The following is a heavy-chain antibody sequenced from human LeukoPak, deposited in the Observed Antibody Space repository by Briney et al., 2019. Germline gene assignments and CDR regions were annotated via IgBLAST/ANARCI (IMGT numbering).Heavy chain of an antibody. V-gene: IGHV3-33*01. D-gene: IGHD3-3*01. CDR3: ARGRRYYDFWSGYSVY. CDR2: IWYDGSNK. Sequence: GGSLRLSCAASGFTFSSYGMHWVRQAPGKGLEWVAVIWYDGSNKYYADSVKGRFTISRDNSKNTLYLQMNSLRAEDTAVYYCARGRRYYDFWSGYSVYWGQGTLVTVSS. J-gene: IGHJ4*02. CDR1: GFTFSSYG.